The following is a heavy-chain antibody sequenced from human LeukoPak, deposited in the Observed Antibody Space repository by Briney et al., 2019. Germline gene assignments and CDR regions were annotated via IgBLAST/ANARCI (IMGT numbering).Heavy chain of an antibody. V-gene: IGHV3-20*01. J-gene: IGHJ6*03. Sequence: PGGSLRLSCAASGFTFSSYAMHWVRQAPGKGLEWVSGINWNGGSTGYADSVKGRFTISRDNAKNSLYLQMNSLRAEDTALYHCARVGEQAEYYYYYMDVWGKGTTVTVSS. CDR3: ARVGEQAEYYYYYMDV. D-gene: IGHD1-26*01. CDR2: INWNGGST. CDR1: GFTFSSYA.